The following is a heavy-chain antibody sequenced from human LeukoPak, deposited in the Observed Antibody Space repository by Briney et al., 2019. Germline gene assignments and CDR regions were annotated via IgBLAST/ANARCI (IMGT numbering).Heavy chain of an antibody. V-gene: IGHV1-2*02. CDR2: TNPNSGGT. CDR1: GYTFTGYY. J-gene: IGHJ4*02. D-gene: IGHD2-21*01. CDR3: ARLAMGGDCFDY. Sequence: ASVKVSCKASGYTFTGYYMHWVRQAPGQGLEWMGWTNPNSGGTNYAQKFQGRVTMTRDTSISTAYMELSRLRSDDTAVYYCARLAMGGDCFDYWGQGTLVTVSS.